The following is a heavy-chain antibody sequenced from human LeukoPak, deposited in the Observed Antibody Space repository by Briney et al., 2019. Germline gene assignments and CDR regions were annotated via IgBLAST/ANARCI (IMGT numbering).Heavy chain of an antibody. CDR2: IYYSGST. V-gene: IGHV4-59*01. CDR1: GGSISSYY. D-gene: IGHD4-11*01. J-gene: IGHJ6*02. CDR3: AREASNYYYYGMDV. Sequence: SETLSLTCTVSGGSISSYYWSWIRQPPGKGLEWIGYIYYSGSTNYNPSLKSRVTISVDTSENQFSLKLSSVTAADTAVYYCAREASNYYYYGMDVWGQGTTVTVSS.